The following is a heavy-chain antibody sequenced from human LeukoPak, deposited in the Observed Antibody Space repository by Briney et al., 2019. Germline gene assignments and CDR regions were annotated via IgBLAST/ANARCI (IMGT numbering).Heavy chain of an antibody. CDR3: ARGGEWFGESFNWAFDY. J-gene: IGHJ4*02. V-gene: IGHV1-2*02. Sequence: ASVKVSCKASGYTFTGYYMHWVRQAPGQGLEWMGWINPNSGGTNYAQKFQGRVTMTRDTSISTAYMELSRLRSDDTAVYYCARGGEWFGESFNWAFDYWGQGTLVTVSS. CDR1: GYTFTGYY. CDR2: INPNSGGT. D-gene: IGHD3-10*01.